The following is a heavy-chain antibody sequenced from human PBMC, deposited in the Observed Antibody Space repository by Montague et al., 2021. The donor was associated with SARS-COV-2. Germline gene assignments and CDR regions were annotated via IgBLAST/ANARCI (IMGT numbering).Heavy chain of an antibody. CDR3: ARPGSVSGWFYFDD. Sequence: SETLSLTCIVSGESIDRDTYYWGWIRQSPGKGLEWIGSLSSSDSTYYXXXLRSRVTISMDTSKNHFSLKVNSVTATDTAVYFCARPGSVSGWFYFDDWGQGTLVSVS. J-gene: IGHJ4*02. CDR1: GESIDRDTYY. CDR2: LSSSDST. V-gene: IGHV4-39*02. D-gene: IGHD1-26*01.